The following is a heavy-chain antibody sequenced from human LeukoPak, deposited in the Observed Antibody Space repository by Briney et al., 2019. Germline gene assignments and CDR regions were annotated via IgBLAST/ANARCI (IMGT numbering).Heavy chain of an antibody. Sequence: SETLSLTCAVYGGSFSGYYWSWIRQPPGKGLEWIGEINHSGSTNYNPSLKSRVTISVDTSKNQFSLRLSSVTAADTAVYYCARGGDVWSGFLGTKYYFDYWGQGTLVTVSS. CDR1: GGSFSGYY. J-gene: IGHJ4*02. CDR2: INHSGST. CDR3: ARGGDVWSGFLGTKYYFDY. V-gene: IGHV4-34*01. D-gene: IGHD3-3*01.